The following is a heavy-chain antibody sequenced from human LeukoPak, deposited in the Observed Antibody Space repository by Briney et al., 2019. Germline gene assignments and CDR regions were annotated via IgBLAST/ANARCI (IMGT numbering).Heavy chain of an antibody. Sequence: GESLKISCKGSGYSFTSYWIGWVRQMPRKGLEWMGIIYPGDSDTRYSPSFQGQVTISADKSISTAYLQWSSLKASDTPMYYCAGAGSPYCGGDCYRDAFDIWGQGTMVTVSS. CDR2: IYPGDSDT. V-gene: IGHV5-51*01. CDR1: GYSFTSYW. CDR3: AGAGSPYCGGDCYRDAFDI. J-gene: IGHJ3*02. D-gene: IGHD2-21*02.